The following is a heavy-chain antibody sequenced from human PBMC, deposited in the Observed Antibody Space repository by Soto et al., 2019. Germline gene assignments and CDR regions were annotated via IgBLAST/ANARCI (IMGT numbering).Heavy chain of an antibody. J-gene: IGHJ2*01. CDR1: GYTFTIYY. V-gene: IGHV1-3*01. Sequence: ASVKVSCKASGYTFTIYYMHWVRQAPGQRLEWMGWINAGNGNTKYSQSFQGRVTITRDTSASTAYMELSSLRPEDTAVYYCARDITMMGVYDLWGRGTLVTVSS. CDR2: INAGNGNT. CDR3: ARDITMMGVYDL. D-gene: IGHD3-22*01.